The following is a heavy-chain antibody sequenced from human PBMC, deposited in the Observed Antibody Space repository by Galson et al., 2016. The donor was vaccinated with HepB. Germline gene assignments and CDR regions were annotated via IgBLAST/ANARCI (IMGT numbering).Heavy chain of an antibody. Sequence: SLRLSCAASGFTFSSYPMHWVRQAPGKGLEWVALIRFDGSNQYYADSVKGRFSISRDNSKNTLYLQMNSLRADDTAVYYCARDPEKGGLWFFDLWGRGTLVTVSS. D-gene: IGHD3/OR15-3a*01. CDR1: GFTFSSYP. V-gene: IGHV3-33*08. J-gene: IGHJ2*01. CDR3: ARDPEKGGLWFFDL. CDR2: IRFDGSNQ.